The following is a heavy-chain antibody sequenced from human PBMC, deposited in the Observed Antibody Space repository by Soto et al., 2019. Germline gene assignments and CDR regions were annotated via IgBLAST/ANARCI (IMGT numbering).Heavy chain of an antibody. D-gene: IGHD2-2*01. Sequence: PGGSVRLSCAASGFTFDDYTMHWVRQAPGKGLEWVSLISWDGGSTYYADSVKGRFTISRDNSKNSLYLQMNSLRTEDTALYYCAKDKSPCSSTSCYDYYRMVDWVQGPPVTVS. CDR1: GFTFDDYT. J-gene: IGHJ6*02. CDR3: AKDKSPCSSTSCYDYYRMVD. CDR2: ISWDGGST. V-gene: IGHV3-43*01.